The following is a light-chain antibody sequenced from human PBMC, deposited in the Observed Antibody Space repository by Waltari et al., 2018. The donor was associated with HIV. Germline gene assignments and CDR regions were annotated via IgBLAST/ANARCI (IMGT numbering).Light chain of an antibody. V-gene: IGLV3-1*01. CDR2: QDS. CDR1: KLGSKY. J-gene: IGLJ3*02. Sequence: SYELTQPPSVSVSQGQTASITCSGDKLGSKYACWYQQRPGQSPVLVIYQDSKRPSGISERFSGSNSGNTATLTISGTQAMDEADYYCQAWDSNTGVFGGGTKLTVL. CDR3: QAWDSNTGV.